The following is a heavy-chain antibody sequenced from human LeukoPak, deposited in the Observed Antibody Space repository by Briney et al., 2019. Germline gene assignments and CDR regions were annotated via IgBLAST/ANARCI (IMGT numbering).Heavy chain of an antibody. D-gene: IGHD6-25*01. J-gene: IGHJ5*02. CDR1: GGSFSSYY. Sequence: PSETLSLTCAVYGGSFSSYYWNWIRQPPGKGLEWIGEINHSGSTNYNPSLKSRLSISVDTSKNQFSLNLTSVTAADTAVYSCAREGGDPRWLDPWGQGTLVTVSS. CDR3: AREGGDPRWLDP. CDR2: INHSGST. V-gene: IGHV4-34*01.